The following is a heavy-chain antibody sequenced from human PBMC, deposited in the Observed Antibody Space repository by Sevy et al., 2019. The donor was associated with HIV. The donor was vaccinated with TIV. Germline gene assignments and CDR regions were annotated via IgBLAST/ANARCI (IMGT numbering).Heavy chain of an antibody. CDR1: GFSFSLYA. D-gene: IGHD2-2*01. CDR3: ARDCSSTSCLWGLDV. CDR2: IKKDGSEK. V-gene: IGHV3-7*03. J-gene: IGHJ6*02. Sequence: GGSLRLSCVASGFSFSLYAMSWVRQAPGKGLEWVANIKKDGSEKYYVDSVKGRFTISRDNAKSSLYLQMKSLRAEDTAVYYCARDCSSTSCLWGLDVWGQGTTVTVSS.